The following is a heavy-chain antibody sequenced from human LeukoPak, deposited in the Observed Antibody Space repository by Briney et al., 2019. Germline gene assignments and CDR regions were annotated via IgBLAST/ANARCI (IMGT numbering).Heavy chain of an antibody. CDR1: GYTFTSYG. Sequence: ASVKVSCKASGYTFTSYGISWVRQAPGQGLEWMGWISAYNGNTNYAQKLQGRVTMTTDTSTSTAYMELRSLRSDDTAVYYCARGGLGADYDYVWGSYRYHPLDYWGQGTLVTVSS. D-gene: IGHD3-16*02. CDR2: ISAYNGNT. CDR3: ARGGLGADYDYVWGSYRYHPLDY. V-gene: IGHV1-18*01. J-gene: IGHJ4*02.